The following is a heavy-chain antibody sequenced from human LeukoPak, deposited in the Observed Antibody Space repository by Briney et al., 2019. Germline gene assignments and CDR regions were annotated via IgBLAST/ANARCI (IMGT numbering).Heavy chain of an antibody. Sequence: SVNVSCKASGVTFSSYAISWVRQAPGQGLECIGGIIPIFGTANYAQKLQGRVTITADESTSTAYMELSSLRSEDTAVYYCARDRMKKLGYCSSTRCYGMDVWGKGTTVTVSS. V-gene: IGHV1-69*01. CDR1: GVTFSSYA. CDR3: ARDRMKKLGYCSSTRCYGMDV. J-gene: IGHJ6*04. D-gene: IGHD2-2*01. CDR2: IIPIFGTA.